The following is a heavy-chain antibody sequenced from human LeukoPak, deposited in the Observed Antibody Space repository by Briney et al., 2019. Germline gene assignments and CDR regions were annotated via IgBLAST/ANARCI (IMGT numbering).Heavy chain of an antibody. CDR1: GGSFSGYY. V-gene: IGHV4-34*01. CDR3: AGGYSYGDSYYFDY. J-gene: IGHJ4*02. CDR2: INHSGST. D-gene: IGHD5-18*01. Sequence: SETLSLTCAVYGGSFSGYYWSWIRQPPGKGLERIGEINHSGSTNYNPSLKSRVTISVDTSKNQFSLKLSSVTAADTAVYYCAGGYSYGDSYYFDYWGQGTLVTVSS.